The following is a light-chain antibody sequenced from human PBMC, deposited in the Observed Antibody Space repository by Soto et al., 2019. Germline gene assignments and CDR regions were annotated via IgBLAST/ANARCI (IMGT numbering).Light chain of an antibody. Sequence: QAVVTQPPSASGSPGQSVTISCTETSSDVGGYNYVSWYQQHPGKAPKLMIYEVSKRPSGVPDRFSGSKSGNTASLTVSGLQAEDEADYYCSSYGGSNNLLFGGGTKLTVL. V-gene: IGLV2-8*01. CDR1: SSDVGGYNY. CDR3: SSYGGSNNLL. CDR2: EVS. J-gene: IGLJ2*01.